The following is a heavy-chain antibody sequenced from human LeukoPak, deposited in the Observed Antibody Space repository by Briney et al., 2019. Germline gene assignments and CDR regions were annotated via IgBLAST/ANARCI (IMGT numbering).Heavy chain of an antibody. V-gene: IGHV3-23*01. D-gene: IGHD3-3*01. CDR2: ISGSGGST. CDR3: ATLPLIYDFWSGRTWDFDY. Sequence: GGSLRLSCAASGFTFSSYAMSWVRQAPGKGLEWVSAISGSGGSTYYADSVKGRFTISRDNSKNTLYLQMNSLRAEDTAVYYCATLPLIYDFWSGRTWDFDYWGQGTLVTVSS. CDR1: GFTFSSYA. J-gene: IGHJ4*02.